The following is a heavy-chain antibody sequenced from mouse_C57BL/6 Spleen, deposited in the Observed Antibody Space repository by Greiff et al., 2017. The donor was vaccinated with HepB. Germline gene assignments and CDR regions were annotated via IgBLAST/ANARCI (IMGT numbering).Heavy chain of an antibody. V-gene: IGHV6-6*01. J-gene: IGHJ1*03. CDR1: GFTFSDAW. CDR3: TRKSYYDWYFDV. CDR2: IRNKANNHAT. Sequence: EVQLVESGGGLVQPGGSMKLSCAASGFTFSDAWMDWVRQSPEKGLEWVAEIRNKANNHATYYAESVKGRFTISRDDSKSSVYLQMNSLRAEDTGIYYCTRKSYYDWYFDVWGTGTTVTVSS. D-gene: IGHD1-1*01.